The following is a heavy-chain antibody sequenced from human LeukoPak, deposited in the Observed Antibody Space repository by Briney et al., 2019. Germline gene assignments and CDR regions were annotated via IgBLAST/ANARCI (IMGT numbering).Heavy chain of an antibody. D-gene: IGHD3-16*01. Sequence: GGSLRLSCAASGFTFSSYWMNWARQAPGKGLEWVASINHNGSVNYYVDSVKGRFTVSRDNAKNSLYLQMSNLRAEDTAVYFCARGGGLDVWGQGATVTVSS. J-gene: IGHJ6*02. CDR2: INHNGSVN. CDR3: ARGGGLDV. V-gene: IGHV3-7*03. CDR1: GFTFSSYW.